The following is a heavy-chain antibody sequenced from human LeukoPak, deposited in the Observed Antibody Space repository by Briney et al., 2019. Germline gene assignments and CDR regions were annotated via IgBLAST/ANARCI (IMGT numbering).Heavy chain of an antibody. D-gene: IGHD2-15*01. V-gene: IGHV3-23*01. Sequence: GGSLRLSCAASGFTFSSYGMSWVRQAPGKGLEWVSAISGSGGSTYYADSVKGRFTISRDNAKNSLYLQMNSLRAEDTAVYYCARDRGGGHMDVWGKGTTVTISS. CDR1: GFTFSSYG. J-gene: IGHJ6*03. CDR3: ARDRGGGHMDV. CDR2: ISGSGGST.